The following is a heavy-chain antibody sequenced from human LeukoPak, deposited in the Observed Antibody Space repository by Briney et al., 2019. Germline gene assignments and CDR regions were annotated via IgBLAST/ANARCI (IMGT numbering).Heavy chain of an antibody. D-gene: IGHD2-2*01. Sequence: PGGSLRLSCAASGFTFSSDVMSWVRQAPGKGLEWVSAISGSGGTTYYADSVDGRFTISRDNSKNTLYLQMNSLRAEDTAVYYCAKVKTVHSVVPAAMPWFDPWGQGTLVTVSS. J-gene: IGHJ5*02. V-gene: IGHV3-23*01. CDR1: GFTFSSDV. CDR2: ISGSGGTT. CDR3: AKVKTVHSVVPAAMPWFDP.